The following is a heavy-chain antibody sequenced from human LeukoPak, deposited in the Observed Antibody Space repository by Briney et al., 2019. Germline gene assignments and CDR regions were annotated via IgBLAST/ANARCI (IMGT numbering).Heavy chain of an antibody. V-gene: IGHV4-39*07. CDR2: FYYSGST. CDR3: ARDRQHRDAFDI. J-gene: IGHJ3*02. Sequence: SETLSLTCTVSGGSISSDSYYWGWIRQPPEKGLEWIGSFYYSGSTYYNPSLKSRVTISVDTSKNQFSLNLTSVTAADMALYYCARDRQHRDAFDIWGQGTMVSVSS. CDR1: GGSISSDSYY.